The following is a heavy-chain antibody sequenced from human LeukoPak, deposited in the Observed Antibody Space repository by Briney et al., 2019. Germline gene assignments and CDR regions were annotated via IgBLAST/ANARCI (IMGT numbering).Heavy chain of an antibody. Sequence: SETLSLTCTVSGGSISSGDYYWSWIRQPPEKGLEWIGYIYYSGSTYYNPSLKSRVTISVDTSKNQFSLKLSSVTAADTAVYYCANLLPPRNMITFGGAPQWYYGMDVWGQGTTVTVSS. CDR2: IYYSGST. D-gene: IGHD3-16*01. CDR1: GGSISSGDYY. CDR3: ANLLPPRNMITFGGAPQWYYGMDV. V-gene: IGHV4-30-4*08. J-gene: IGHJ6*02.